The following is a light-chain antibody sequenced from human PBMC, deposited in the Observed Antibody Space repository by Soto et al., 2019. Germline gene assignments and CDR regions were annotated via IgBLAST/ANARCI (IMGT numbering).Light chain of an antibody. CDR2: KAS. V-gene: IGKV1-5*03. CDR3: QQSYSTRWT. J-gene: IGKJ1*01. CDR1: QSISSW. Sequence: IHMTQSPSTLSASVLYRVTITCRASQSISSWLAWYQQKPGKAPKLLIYKASSLESGVPSRFSGSGSGTEFTLTISSLQPDDFATYYCQQSYSTRWTFGQGTKVE.